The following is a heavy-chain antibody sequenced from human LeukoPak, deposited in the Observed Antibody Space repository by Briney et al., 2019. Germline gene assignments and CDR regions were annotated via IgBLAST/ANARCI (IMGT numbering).Heavy chain of an antibody. Sequence: GGSLRLSCAASGFTVSSNYMSWVRQAPGKGLEWSSVMYSGGSTYYADSVKGRFTISRDNSKNTLFLQINSLRTEDTAVYYCARDGHGSSWSFDYWGQGTLVTVSS. J-gene: IGHJ4*02. CDR1: GFTVSSNY. CDR2: MYSGGST. CDR3: ARDGHGSSWSFDY. V-gene: IGHV3-66*02. D-gene: IGHD6-13*01.